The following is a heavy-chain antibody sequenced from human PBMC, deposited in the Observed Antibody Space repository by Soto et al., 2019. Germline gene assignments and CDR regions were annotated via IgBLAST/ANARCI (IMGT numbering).Heavy chain of an antibody. CDR3: ARGPSGDKVDS. J-gene: IGHJ4*02. D-gene: IGHD7-27*01. CDR1: GGSISTVDYW. CDR2: IYDGGRT. Sequence: QVQLQESGPGLVKPSQTLSLTCTVSGGSISTVDYWWSWIRQSPDMGLEWIGHIYDGGRTYNNPSLASRVTMSVDTSKSQLSLTLSSVSAADIAVYYCARGPSGDKVDSWGQGTLVTVSS. V-gene: IGHV4-30-4*01.